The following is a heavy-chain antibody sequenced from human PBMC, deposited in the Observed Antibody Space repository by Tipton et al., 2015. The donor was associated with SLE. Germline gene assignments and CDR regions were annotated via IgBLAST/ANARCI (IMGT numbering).Heavy chain of an antibody. CDR2: SSADNGNT. Sequence: QVQLVQSGAEVKKPGASVKVSCKASGYTFTSYGISWVRQAPGQGLEWMGWSSADNGNTKYAQKLQGRVTMTTDTSTSTAYMALSSLRSDDTAVYYCARFRSCITIFPDIWGQGTMVTVSS. CDR1: GYTFTSYG. V-gene: IGHV1-18*01. J-gene: IGHJ3*02. CDR3: ARFRSCITIFPDI. D-gene: IGHD3-9*01.